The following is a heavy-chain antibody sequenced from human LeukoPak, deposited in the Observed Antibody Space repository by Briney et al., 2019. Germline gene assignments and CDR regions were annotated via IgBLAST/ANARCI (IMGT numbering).Heavy chain of an antibody. D-gene: IGHD3-9*01. V-gene: IGHV1-69*06. CDR2: IIPIFGTA. Sequence: GASVKVSCKASGGTFSSYAISWVRQAPGQGLEWMGGIIPIFGTANYAQKFQGRVTITADKSTSTAYMELSSLRSEDTAVYYCARGYYDILTDPRRAPVLYYFDYWGQGTLVTVSS. J-gene: IGHJ4*02. CDR1: GGTFSSYA. CDR3: ARGYYDILTDPRRAPVLYYFDY.